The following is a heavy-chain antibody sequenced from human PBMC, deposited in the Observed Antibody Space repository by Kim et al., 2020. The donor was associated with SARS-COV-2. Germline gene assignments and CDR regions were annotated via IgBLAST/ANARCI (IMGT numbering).Heavy chain of an antibody. D-gene: IGHD3-16*01. CDR2: INYNGST. V-gene: IGHV4-59*13. J-gene: IGHJ6*02. CDR3: ARGSPALQLRLIRLLGSGMDV. CDR1: GGSISSYY. Sequence: SETLSLTCTVSGGSISSYYWSWIRQPPGKGLEWIGGINYNGSTNYNPAPKRRGTITVETSKKQCSLKLIAVIAADTAVYYCARGSPALQLRLIRLLGSGMDVWGQGTTVTVSS.